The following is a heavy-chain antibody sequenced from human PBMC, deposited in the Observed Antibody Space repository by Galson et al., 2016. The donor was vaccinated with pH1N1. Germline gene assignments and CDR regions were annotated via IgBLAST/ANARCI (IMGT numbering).Heavy chain of an antibody. CDR3: ARNIGYSRGYYFDF. V-gene: IGHV4-38-2*02. CDR2: VYHSGHT. D-gene: IGHD2-15*01. J-gene: IGHJ4*02. Sequence: ETLSLTCNVSGYSISNGYYWGWVRQPPGRGLEWIGSVYHSGHTYYTPSLQSRVTVSVDTSKNQFSLTLTSVTAADTAVYYCARNIGYSRGYYFDFWGQGTLLTVSS. CDR1: GYSISNGYY.